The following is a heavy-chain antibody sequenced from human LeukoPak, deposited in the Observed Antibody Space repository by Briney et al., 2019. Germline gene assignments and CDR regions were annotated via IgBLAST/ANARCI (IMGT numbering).Heavy chain of an antibody. CDR2: ISSSGSSI. J-gene: IGHJ6*03. D-gene: IGHD6-13*01. CDR3: ARDYSSSWTGRHYYYMDV. V-gene: IGHV3-48*03. Sequence: PGGSLRLSCAASGFTFSSYEMNWVRQAPGKGLEWVSYISSSGSSIYYADSVKGRFTISRDNAKNSLYLQMGSLRAEDTAVYYCARDYSSSWTGRHYYYMDVWGRGTTVTVSS. CDR1: GFTFSSYE.